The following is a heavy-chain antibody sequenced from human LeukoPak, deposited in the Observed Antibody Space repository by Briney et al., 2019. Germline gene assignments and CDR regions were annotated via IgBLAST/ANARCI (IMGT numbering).Heavy chain of an antibody. J-gene: IGHJ5*02. CDR1: GFTFSRHW. CDR3: VTQQLAPP. Sequence: GGSLRLSCAASGFTFSRHWMHWVRQAPGKGLVWVSRINSDGSSTSNADSVKGRFTISRDNAKNTLYLQMNSLRAEDTAVYYCVTQQLAPPWGQGTLVTVSS. V-gene: IGHV3-74*01. D-gene: IGHD2-21*02. CDR2: INSDGSST.